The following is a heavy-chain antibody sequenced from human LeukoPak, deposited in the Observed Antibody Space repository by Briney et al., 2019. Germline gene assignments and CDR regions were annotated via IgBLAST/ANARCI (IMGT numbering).Heavy chain of an antibody. CDR1: GGSVSSGSYY. CDR2: ISGSGGST. D-gene: IGHD4-17*01. Sequence: ETLSLTCTVSGGSVSSGSYYWSWIRQPPGKGLEWVSAISGSGGSTYYADSVKGRFTISRDNSKNTLYLQMNSLRAEDTAVYYCAKDDYGDSDYWGQGTLVTVSS. V-gene: IGHV3-23*01. CDR3: AKDDYGDSDY. J-gene: IGHJ4*02.